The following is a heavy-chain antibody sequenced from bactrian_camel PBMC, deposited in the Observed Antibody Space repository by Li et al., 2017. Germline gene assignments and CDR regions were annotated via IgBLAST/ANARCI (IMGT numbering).Heavy chain of an antibody. V-gene: IGHV3S25*01. J-gene: IGHJ4*01. D-gene: IGHD6*01. CDR2: ISSLGALT. CDR1: GYTYSSYW. Sequence: QVQLVESGGGSVQAGGSLRLSCAASGYTYSSYWMYWVRQAPGKGLEWVSSISSLGALTYYADSVKGQFTISRDNAKNTVYLQMNSLKPEDTAVYYCAAISTHPTVVPGIITRGPRSPSP.